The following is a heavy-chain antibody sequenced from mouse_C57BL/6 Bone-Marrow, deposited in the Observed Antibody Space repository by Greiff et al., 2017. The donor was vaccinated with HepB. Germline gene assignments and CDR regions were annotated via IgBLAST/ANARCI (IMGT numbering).Heavy chain of an antibody. CDR2: ISSGGDYI. J-gene: IGHJ2*01. V-gene: IGHV5-9-1*02. Sequence: EVMLVESGEGLVKPGGSLKLSCAASGFTFSSYAMSWVRQTPEKRLEWVAYISSGGDYIYYADTVKGRFTISRDNARNTLYLQMSSLKSDDTAMYYCTRDCDYYFDYWGQGTTLTVSS. CDR3: TRDCDYYFDY. CDR1: GFTFSSYA. D-gene: IGHD2-4*01.